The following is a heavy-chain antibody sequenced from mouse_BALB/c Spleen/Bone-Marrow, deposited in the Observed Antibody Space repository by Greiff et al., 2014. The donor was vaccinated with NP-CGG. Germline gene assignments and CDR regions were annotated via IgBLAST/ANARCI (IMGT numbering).Heavy chain of an antibody. D-gene: IGHD4-1*01. CDR2: IYPGSDST. Sequence: QVQLQQSGAELVKPGTSVKXXXKXSGYTFTSYWMHWVKQRPGQGLEWIGDIYPGSDSTNYNEKFKSKATLTVDASSSTAYMQLSSLTSEDSAVYYCAREKDWVFDYWGQGTTLTVSS. V-gene: IGHV1-55*01. CDR3: AREKDWVFDY. J-gene: IGHJ2*01. CDR1: GYTFTSYW.